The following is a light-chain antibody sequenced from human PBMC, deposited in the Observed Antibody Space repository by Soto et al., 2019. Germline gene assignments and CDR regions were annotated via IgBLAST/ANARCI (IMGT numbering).Light chain of an antibody. CDR3: QQRTYSIT. CDR1: QSVSNNY. J-gene: IGKJ5*01. V-gene: IGKV3D-20*02. CDR2: DAS. Sequence: EIVLTQSPGTLSLSPGERATLSCRASQSVSNNYLAWYQQKPGQAPRLLIYDASHRATGIPVRFSGSGSGTDFTLTISSLEPEDFAVYYCQQRTYSITFGQGTRLEI.